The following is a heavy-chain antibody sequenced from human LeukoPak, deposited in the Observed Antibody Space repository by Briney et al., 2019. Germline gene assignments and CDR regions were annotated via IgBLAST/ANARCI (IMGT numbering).Heavy chain of an antibody. CDR1: GFTFSSYW. Sequence: GGSLRLSCAASGFTFSSYWMSWVRQAPGKGLEWVANIKQDGSEKYSLDSVKGRFTISRDNAKNSLYLQMNSLRAEDTAVYYCARLNYDFWSGVWEGYYMDVWGKGTTVTVSS. J-gene: IGHJ6*03. D-gene: IGHD3-3*01. V-gene: IGHV3-7*01. CDR3: ARLNYDFWSGVWEGYYMDV. CDR2: IKQDGSEK.